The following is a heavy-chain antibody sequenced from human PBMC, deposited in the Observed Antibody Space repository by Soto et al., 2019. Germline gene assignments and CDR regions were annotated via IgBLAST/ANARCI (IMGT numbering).Heavy chain of an antibody. J-gene: IGHJ6*02. V-gene: IGHV2-5*02. Sequence: QISFEESGPTLMNATQTLTLTCSFSGVSLSTRGVSVGWIRQSPGKALEWLALIYWDAERRYSPSLKTRLTITVCSAKNQVVLAMTNMLPVDTAIYYCGYRLIVSGYDYENYYNMDVWGQGTPVTVS. D-gene: IGHD5-12*01. CDR1: GVSLSTRGVS. CDR3: GYRLIVSGYDYENYYNMDV. CDR2: IYWDAER.